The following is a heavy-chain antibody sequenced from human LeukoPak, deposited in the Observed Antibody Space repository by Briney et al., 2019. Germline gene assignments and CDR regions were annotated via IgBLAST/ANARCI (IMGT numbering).Heavy chain of an antibody. V-gene: IGHV1-2*02. CDR2: VNPNSGGT. D-gene: IGHD3-10*01. J-gene: IGHJ4*02. CDR1: GYTFTAYY. Sequence: ASVKVSCKASGYTFTAYYIHWVRQAPGQGLEWMGWVNPNSGGTIYEQKFQGRVILTRDTSISTAYMELNGLRSDDTAVYYCARVGLYGSGSYLSYWGQGSLVTVSS. CDR3: ARVGLYGSGSYLSY.